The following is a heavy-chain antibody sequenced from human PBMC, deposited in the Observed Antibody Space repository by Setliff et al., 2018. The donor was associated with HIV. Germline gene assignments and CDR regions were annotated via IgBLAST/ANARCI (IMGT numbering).Heavy chain of an antibody. D-gene: IGHD3-22*01. CDR1: GGSISSSSYY. V-gene: IGHV4-39*02. CDR2: IYYSGST. Sequence: SETLSLTCTVSGGSISSSSYYWGWIRQPPGKGLEWIGSIYYSGSTYYNPSLKSRVTISVDTSKNQFSLKLSSVTAADTAVYYCARAPRGYHDSSGYYPYAFDIWGQGTMVTVSS. J-gene: IGHJ3*02. CDR3: ARAPRGYHDSSGYYPYAFDI.